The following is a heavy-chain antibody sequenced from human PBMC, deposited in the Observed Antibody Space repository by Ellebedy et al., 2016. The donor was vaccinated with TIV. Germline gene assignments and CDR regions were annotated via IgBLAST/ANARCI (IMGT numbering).Heavy chain of an antibody. CDR2: IDDTGVTR. V-gene: IGHV3-23*01. CDR1: GFTFSNYV. CDR3: AKDARDVLYYFDS. J-gene: IGHJ4*02. D-gene: IGHD2-2*02. Sequence: GGSLRLXCATSGFTFSNYVMAWVRRAPGKGLEWVSAIDDTGVTRYYAESVKGRFTISRDNSNDTVYLQMNSLRAEDTAVYYCAKDARDVLYYFDSWGQGIPVTVSS.